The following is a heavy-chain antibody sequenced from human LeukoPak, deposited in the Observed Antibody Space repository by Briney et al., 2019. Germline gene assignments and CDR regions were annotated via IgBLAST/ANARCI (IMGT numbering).Heavy chain of an antibody. Sequence: GGSLRLSCVDSGFTFSSYALNWVRQTPGKGLEWVAVIWYDGSNKYYADSVKGRFTISRDNSKNTLYLQMNSLRGEDTAVYYCAREVLVYTAMVGFDPWGQGTLVTVSS. J-gene: IGHJ5*02. CDR2: IWYDGSNK. D-gene: IGHD5-18*01. CDR3: AREVLVYTAMVGFDP. CDR1: GFTFSSYA. V-gene: IGHV3-33*08.